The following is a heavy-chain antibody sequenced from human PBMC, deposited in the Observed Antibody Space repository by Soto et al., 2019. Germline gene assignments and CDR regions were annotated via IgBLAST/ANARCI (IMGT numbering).Heavy chain of an antibody. D-gene: IGHD2-21*02. CDR3: AKSKGGTANGMDV. V-gene: IGHV3-9*01. J-gene: IGHJ6*02. Sequence: EVQLVESGGGLVQPGRSLRLSCAASGFSFDEYGMHWVRQAPGKGLEWVSGISWNSGTIGYADSVKGRFSISRDNDKKPLYLQMNSLGAEDRALYYCAKSKGGTANGMDVWGQGTTVIVSS. CDR1: GFSFDEYG. CDR2: ISWNSGTI.